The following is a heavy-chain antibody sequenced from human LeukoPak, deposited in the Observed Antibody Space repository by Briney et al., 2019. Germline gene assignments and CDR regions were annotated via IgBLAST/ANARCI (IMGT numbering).Heavy chain of an antibody. CDR2: IGQDGNDI. V-gene: IGHV3-33*01. CDR3: ARDKFSRYFYY. D-gene: IGHD1-7*01. J-gene: IGHJ4*02. Sequence: GGSLRLSCAQSGFPFIANVMYWVRQAPGEGVDWVAVIGQDGNDIISRDSVKGRFIISINNSKDTLYLEMDSLRAEDTAVYYCARDKFSRYFYYLGQGALVT. CDR1: GFPFIANV.